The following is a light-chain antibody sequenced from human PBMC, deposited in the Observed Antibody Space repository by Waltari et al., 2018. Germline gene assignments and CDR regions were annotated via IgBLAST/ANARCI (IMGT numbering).Light chain of an antibody. Sequence: DIVMTQSPLSLAVTPGEPSSISCMATQSLLHIHGYYYLAWYRQKPGQSPQLLIYLCSRRASGVADRFSGSGSGTDFTLEISRVEAEDVGVYYCMQALQMPDTFGQGTRLEIK. CDR3: MQALQMPDT. CDR1: QSLLHIHGYYY. V-gene: IGKV2-28*01. CDR2: LCS. J-gene: IGKJ5*01.